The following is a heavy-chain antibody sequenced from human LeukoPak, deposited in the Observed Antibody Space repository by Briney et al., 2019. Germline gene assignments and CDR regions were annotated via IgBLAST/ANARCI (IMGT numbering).Heavy chain of an antibody. D-gene: IGHD4-11*01. CDR1: GFTFSSYS. J-gene: IGHJ4*02. CDR2: ISSCSSTI. V-gene: IGHV3-48*01. Sequence: GGSLRLSCAASGFTFSSYSMNWVRQAPGKGLEWVSYISSCSSTIYYADSVKGRFTISRDNAKNSLYLQMNSLRAEDTAVYYCARDQVVTTVTTTFDYWGQGTLVTVSS. CDR3: ARDQVVTTVTTTFDY.